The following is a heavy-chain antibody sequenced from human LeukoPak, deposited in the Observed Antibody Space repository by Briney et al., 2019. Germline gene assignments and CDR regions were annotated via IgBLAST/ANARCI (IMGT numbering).Heavy chain of an antibody. CDR2: IYYSGST. D-gene: IGHD3-16*01. J-gene: IGHJ3*02. CDR3: ARHWGSTSRYAFDI. V-gene: IGHV4-59*08. CDR1: GGSISAYY. Sequence: SETLSLTCTVSGGSISAYYWSWIRQPPGKGLEWIGYIYYSGSTNYNPSLKSRVTISVDTSKNQFSLKLSSVTAADTAVYYCARHWGSTSRYAFDIWGQGTMVTVSS.